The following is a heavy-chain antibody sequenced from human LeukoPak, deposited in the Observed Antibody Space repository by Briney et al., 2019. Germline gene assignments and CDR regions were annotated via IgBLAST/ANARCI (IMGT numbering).Heavy chain of an antibody. Sequence: PSETLSLTCAVYGGSFSGYYWSWIRQPPGKGLEWIGEINHSGSTNYNPSLKNRVTISVDTSKNQFSLKLSSVTAADTAVYYCASQCSGGSCYSGSYYWGQGTLVTVSS. CDR3: ASQCSGGSCYSGSYY. CDR2: INHSGST. J-gene: IGHJ4*02. CDR1: GGSFSGYY. V-gene: IGHV4-34*01. D-gene: IGHD2-15*01.